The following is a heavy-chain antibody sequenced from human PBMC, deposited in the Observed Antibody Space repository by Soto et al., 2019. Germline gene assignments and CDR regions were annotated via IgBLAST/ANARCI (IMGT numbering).Heavy chain of an antibody. CDR3: ARAKARYFDWLSPTASDASDM. Sequence: SVNVSCKASGGTFSSYAISWVRQAPGEGLEWMGGIIPIFGTANYAQKFQGRVTITADESTSTAYMELSSLRSEDTAVYYCARAKARYFDWLSPTASDASDMWGKETLLSVS. CDR2: IIPIFGTA. CDR1: GGTFSSYA. D-gene: IGHD3-9*01. V-gene: IGHV1-69*13. J-gene: IGHJ3*02.